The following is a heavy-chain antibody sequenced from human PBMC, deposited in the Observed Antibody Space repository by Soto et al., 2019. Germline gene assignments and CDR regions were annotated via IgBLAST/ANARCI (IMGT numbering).Heavy chain of an antibody. D-gene: IGHD6-13*01. CDR1: GYTFTGYY. Sequence: GASVKVFCKASGYTFTGYYMHWVRQAPGQGLEWMGWINPNSGGTNYAQKFQGWVTMTRDTSISTAYMELSRLRSDDTAVYYCARVQAAGTDYYYGMDVWGQGTTVTVSS. V-gene: IGHV1-2*04. CDR2: INPNSGGT. CDR3: ARVQAAGTDYYYGMDV. J-gene: IGHJ6*02.